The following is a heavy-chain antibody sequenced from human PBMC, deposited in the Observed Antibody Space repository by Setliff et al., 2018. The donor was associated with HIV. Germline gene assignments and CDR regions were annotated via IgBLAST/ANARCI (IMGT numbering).Heavy chain of an antibody. D-gene: IGHD2-2*01. Sequence: SETLSLTCTVSGYSISSGYYWGWIRQPPGKGLEWIGSIYHSGSTYYNPSLKSRVTISVDTSKNQFSVKLTSVTAADTAVYYCARGGTSSNWFGPWGQGTLVTVSS. CDR3: ARGGTSSNWFGP. CDR1: GYSISSGYY. J-gene: IGHJ5*02. CDR2: IYHSGST. V-gene: IGHV4-38-2*02.